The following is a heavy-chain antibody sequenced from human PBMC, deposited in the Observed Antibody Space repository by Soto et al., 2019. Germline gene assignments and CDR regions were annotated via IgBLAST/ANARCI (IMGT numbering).Heavy chain of an antibody. D-gene: IGHD2-15*01. CDR1: GGSISSYY. Sequence: SETLSLTCTVSGGSISSYYWSWIRQPPGKGLEWIGYIYYSGSTNYNPSLKSRVTISVDTSKNQFSLKLSSVTAADTAVYYCARHYRSADIVVVVAATSAFDIWGQGTMVTVSS. CDR2: IYYSGST. V-gene: IGHV4-59*08. CDR3: ARHYRSADIVVVVAATSAFDI. J-gene: IGHJ3*02.